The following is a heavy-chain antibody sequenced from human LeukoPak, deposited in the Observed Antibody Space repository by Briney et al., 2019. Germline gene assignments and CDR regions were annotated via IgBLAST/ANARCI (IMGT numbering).Heavy chain of an antibody. J-gene: IGHJ4*02. V-gene: IGHV3-66*02. CDR2: IYSGGST. D-gene: IGHD3-3*01. Sequence: GGSLRLSCAASGFTVSSNYMSWARQAPGKGLEWVSVIYSGGSTYYADSVKGRFTISRENNKNTLYLQMNSLRAVGTTVYYSQDTISGYDSWGQGTLVTVSS. CDR1: GFTVSSNY. CDR3: QDTISGYDS.